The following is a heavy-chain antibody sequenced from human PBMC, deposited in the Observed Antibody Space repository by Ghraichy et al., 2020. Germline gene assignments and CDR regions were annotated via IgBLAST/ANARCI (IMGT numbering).Heavy chain of an antibody. V-gene: IGHV1-18*01. D-gene: IGHD1-26*01. CDR2: ISAYNGNT. CDR3: ARGLSGSYPGGRNWFDP. J-gene: IGHJ5*02. CDR1: GYTFTSYG. Sequence: ASVKVSCKASGYTFTSYGISWVRQAPGQGLEWMGWISAYNGNTNYAQKLQGRVTMTTDTSTSTAYMELRSLRSDDTAVYYCARGLSGSYPGGRNWFDPWGQGTLVTVSS.